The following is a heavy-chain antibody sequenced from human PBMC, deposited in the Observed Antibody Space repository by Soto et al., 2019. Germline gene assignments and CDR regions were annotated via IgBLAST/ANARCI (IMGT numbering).Heavy chain of an antibody. CDR1: GWSFSGYY. V-gene: IGHV4-34*01. CDR2: INHSGST. D-gene: IGHD3-22*01. Sequence: SETLSLTCAVYGWSFSGYYWRWIRQPPGKGLEWVGEINHSGSTNYNPSLESRVTISGDTSKNQFSLKLSSVTAADTAVYYCARAGDSSDYGDYWGQGTLVTVSS. J-gene: IGHJ4*02. CDR3: ARAGDSSDYGDY.